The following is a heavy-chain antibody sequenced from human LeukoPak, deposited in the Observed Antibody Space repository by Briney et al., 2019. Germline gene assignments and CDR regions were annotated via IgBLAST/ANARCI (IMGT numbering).Heavy chain of an antibody. CDR1: GFIFNNFG. J-gene: IGHJ5*02. D-gene: IGHD3-22*01. CDR2: ISNDGGGT. Sequence: GGSLRLSCAASGFIFNNFGLMWVRQAPGKGLEWVSGISNDGGGTTYADFVKGRFTISRDNSKNTLFLQMNSLRAEDTALYYCAKGSSGYFADLWGQGTLVTVSS. CDR3: AKGSSGYFADL. V-gene: IGHV3-23*01.